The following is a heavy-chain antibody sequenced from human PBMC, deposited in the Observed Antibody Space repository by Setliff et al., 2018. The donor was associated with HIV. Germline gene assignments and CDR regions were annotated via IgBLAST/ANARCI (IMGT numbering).Heavy chain of an antibody. Sequence: SETLSLTCTVSGGSIRTGTYYWGWIRQPPGKGLEWIGSIYYDGRTFYKPSLESRLTISVDTSKNQFYLRLNSVTAADTSVSFCARGGAVSSDFDSWGQGTLVTVSS. CDR1: GGSIRTGTYY. CDR3: ARGGAVSSDFDS. J-gene: IGHJ4*02. D-gene: IGHD3-16*01. V-gene: IGHV4-39*07. CDR2: IYYDGRT.